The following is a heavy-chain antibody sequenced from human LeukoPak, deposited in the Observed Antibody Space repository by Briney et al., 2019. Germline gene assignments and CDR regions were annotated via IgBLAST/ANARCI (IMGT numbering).Heavy chain of an antibody. V-gene: IGHV1-69*06. Sequence: SVKVSCKASGGTFSSYAISWVRQAPGQGLEWMGGIIPIFGTANYAQKFQGRVTITADKSASTAYMELSSLRSEDTAVYYCARGDYYGSGSYAYAFDIWGQGTMVTVSS. CDR3: ARGDYYGSGSYAYAFDI. D-gene: IGHD3-10*01. J-gene: IGHJ3*02. CDR2: IIPIFGTA. CDR1: GGTFSSYA.